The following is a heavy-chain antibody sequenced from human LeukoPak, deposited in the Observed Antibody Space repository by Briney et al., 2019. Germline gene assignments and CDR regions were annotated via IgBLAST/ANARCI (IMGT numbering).Heavy chain of an antibody. CDR3: ARGRLGSGSQYDAFDI. V-gene: IGHV1-2*02. Sequence: GASVKVSCKASGYTFTGYYIHWVRQAPGQGLEWMGWINPNSGDTNYAQKFQGRVTMTRDTSISTAYMELSRLTSDDTAVFYCARGRLGSGSQYDAFDIWGQGTMVTVSS. CDR1: GYTFTGYY. J-gene: IGHJ3*02. CDR2: INPNSGDT. D-gene: IGHD3-10*01.